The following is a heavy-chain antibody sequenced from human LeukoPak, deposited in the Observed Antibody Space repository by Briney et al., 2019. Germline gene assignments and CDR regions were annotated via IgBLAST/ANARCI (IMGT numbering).Heavy chain of an antibody. CDR3: AKHGGRYFDS. J-gene: IGHJ4*02. CDR1: GGSISTNTW. D-gene: IGHD4-23*01. CDR2: TSHDGNA. Sequence: SETLSHTCAVSGGSISTNTWWSWVRQPPGKGLEWIGQTSHDGNADYTPSLKSRVTISVDRSKNQLSLKLNSVTAADSAVYYCAKHGGRYFDSWGQGTLVTVSS. V-gene: IGHV4-4*02.